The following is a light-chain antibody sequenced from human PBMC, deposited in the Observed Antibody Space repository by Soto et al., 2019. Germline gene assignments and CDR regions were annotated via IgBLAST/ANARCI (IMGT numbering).Light chain of an antibody. V-gene: IGLV2-8*01. Sequence: QSALTQPPSASGSPGQSVTISCTGTSSDVGFYNFVSWYQQRPGKAPKLVIYEVTKRPSGVPDRFSGSKSGSTASLTVSGLQADDEADYYCASYAGTNICVFGRGTKLTVL. J-gene: IGLJ1*01. CDR3: ASYAGTNICV. CDR2: EVT. CDR1: SSDVGFYNF.